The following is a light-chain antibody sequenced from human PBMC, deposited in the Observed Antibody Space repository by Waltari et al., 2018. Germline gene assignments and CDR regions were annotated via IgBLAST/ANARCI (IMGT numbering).Light chain of an antibody. CDR1: QSVSSSY. CDR3: QHFGYT. Sequence: EIVLTQSPGTLSLSPGESATLSCRASQSVSSSYVAWYQQKPGQAPRLLIDRASSRATGIPDRFSGSGSGTDFTLSISRLEPEDFAVYYCQHFGYTFGQGTKLEIK. J-gene: IGKJ2*01. V-gene: IGKV3-20*01. CDR2: RAS.